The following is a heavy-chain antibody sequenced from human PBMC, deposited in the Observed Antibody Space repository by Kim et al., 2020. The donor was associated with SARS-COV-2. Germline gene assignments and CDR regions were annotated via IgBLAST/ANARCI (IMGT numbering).Heavy chain of an antibody. Sequence: ASVKVSCKASGYTFTSYAMNWVRQAPGQGLEWMGWINTNTGNPTYAQGFTGRFVFSLDTSVSTAYLQISSLKAEDTAVYYCARDSVIGYSSGWLFDYWGQGTLVTVSS. CDR1: GYTFTSYA. D-gene: IGHD6-19*01. CDR2: INTNTGNP. CDR3: ARDSVIGYSSGWLFDY. J-gene: IGHJ4*02. V-gene: IGHV7-4-1*02.